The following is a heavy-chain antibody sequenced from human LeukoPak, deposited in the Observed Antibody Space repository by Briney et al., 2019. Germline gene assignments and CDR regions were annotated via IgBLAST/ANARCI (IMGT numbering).Heavy chain of an antibody. Sequence: SETPSLTCTVSGDSIYSGNHYWTRIPQFPGKGLEWMGNIYYSGSTTYNPYLQSRLIFSLDTANNQFFLNRTSVAAGDTAVYHCAREDSGGTFDYWGQGSLVTVSS. CDR2: IYYSGST. D-gene: IGHD1-1*01. CDR3: AREDSGGTFDY. CDR1: GDSIYSGNHY. V-gene: IGHV4-30-4*01. J-gene: IGHJ4*02.